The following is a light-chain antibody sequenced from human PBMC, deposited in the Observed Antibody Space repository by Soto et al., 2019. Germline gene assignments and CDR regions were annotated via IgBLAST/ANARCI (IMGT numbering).Light chain of an antibody. CDR3: LLYFGGVLRV. J-gene: IGLJ2*01. CDR2: STS. Sequence: QAVVTQEHSLTVSPGGTVTLTCAYSTGAVTSDYFPNWFQHKPGHAPRALIYSTSNRHSWTPARFSGSLLGGKAALPLSGVQPEDKDEDYCLLYFGGVLRVFGGGHKVTVL. V-gene: IGLV7-43*01. CDR1: TGAVTSDYF.